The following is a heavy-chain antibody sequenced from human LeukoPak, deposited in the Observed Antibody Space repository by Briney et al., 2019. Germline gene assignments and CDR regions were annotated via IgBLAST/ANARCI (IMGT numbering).Heavy chain of an antibody. CDR3: ARTGIAVAGTNPGYYYYMDV. V-gene: IGHV3-23*01. CDR1: GFTFSSYS. Sequence: GGSLRLSCAASGFTFSSYSMNWVRQAPGKGLEWVSGIRADAVTTYYADSVKGRFIISRDNSKNTLYLQMNSLRAEDTAVYYCARTGIAVAGTNPGYYYYMDVWGKGTTVTISS. D-gene: IGHD6-19*01. CDR2: IRADAVTT. J-gene: IGHJ6*03.